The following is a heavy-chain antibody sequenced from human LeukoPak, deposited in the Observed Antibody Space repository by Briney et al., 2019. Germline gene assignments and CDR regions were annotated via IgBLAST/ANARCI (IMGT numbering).Heavy chain of an antibody. CDR3: ARYDYGSNRHFDY. Sequence: SETLSLTCSVSGGSISSYYWSWVRQPPGKGLEWIGYIYYDGSTNYNPSLKSRVTISVDTSKNQFSLKLSSVTAADTALYYCARYDYGSNRHFDYWGQGTLVTVSS. D-gene: IGHD4-23*01. J-gene: IGHJ4*02. CDR1: GGSISSYY. CDR2: IYYDGST. V-gene: IGHV4-59*01.